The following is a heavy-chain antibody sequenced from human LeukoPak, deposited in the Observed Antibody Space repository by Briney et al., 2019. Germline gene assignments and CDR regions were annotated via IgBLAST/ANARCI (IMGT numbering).Heavy chain of an antibody. D-gene: IGHD1-26*01. Sequence: PGGSLRLSCAASGFTFSSYSTNWVRQAPGKGLEWVSSISSSSSYIYYADSVKGRFTISRDNAKNSLYLQMNSLRAEDTAVYYCARDMVVWGIVGATQGQPYYFDYWGQGTLVAVSS. CDR2: ISSSSSYI. J-gene: IGHJ4*02. V-gene: IGHV3-21*01. CDR1: GFTFSSYS. CDR3: ARDMVVWGIVGATQGQPYYFDY.